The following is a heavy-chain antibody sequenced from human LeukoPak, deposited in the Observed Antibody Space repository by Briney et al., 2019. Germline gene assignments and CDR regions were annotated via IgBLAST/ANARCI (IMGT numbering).Heavy chain of an antibody. CDR1: GYSFTSYW. Sequence: GESLKISCKGSGYSFTSYWIGWVRQMPGKGLEWMGIIYPGDSDTRYGPSFQGQVTISADKSISTAYLQWSSLKASDTAMYYCATGPYYYDSSGYYDGLDYWGQGTLVTVSS. V-gene: IGHV5-51*01. CDR3: ATGPYYYDSSGYYDGLDY. D-gene: IGHD3-22*01. J-gene: IGHJ4*02. CDR2: IYPGDSDT.